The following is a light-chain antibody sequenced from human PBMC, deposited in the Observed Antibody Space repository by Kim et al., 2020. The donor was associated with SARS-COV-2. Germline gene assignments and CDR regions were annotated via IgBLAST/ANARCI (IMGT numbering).Light chain of an antibody. CDR3: QQYSSYSWYT. Sequence: GDRVTITCRASQSISTWLAWYQQKLGKAPKLLIYDASSLENGVSSRFSGSGSGTEFTLTISSLQPDDFATYYCQQYSSYSWYTFGQGTKLEI. J-gene: IGKJ2*01. V-gene: IGKV1-5*01. CDR1: QSISTW. CDR2: DAS.